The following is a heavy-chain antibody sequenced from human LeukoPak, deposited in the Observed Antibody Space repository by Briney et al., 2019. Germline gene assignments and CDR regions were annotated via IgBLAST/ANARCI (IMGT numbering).Heavy chain of an antibody. D-gene: IGHD3-3*01. Sequence: KPSETLSLTCTVSGGSISSYYWSWIRQPPGKGLEWIGYIYYSGSTNYNPSLKSRVTISVDTSKNQFSLKLSSVTAADTAVYCCAKYDFWSGYDYWGQGTLVTVSS. CDR2: IYYSGST. J-gene: IGHJ4*02. CDR3: AKYDFWSGYDY. CDR1: GGSISSYY. V-gene: IGHV4-59*01.